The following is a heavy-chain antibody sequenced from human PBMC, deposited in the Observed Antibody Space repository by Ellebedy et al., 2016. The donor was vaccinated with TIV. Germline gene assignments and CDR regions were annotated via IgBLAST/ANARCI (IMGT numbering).Heavy chain of an antibody. D-gene: IGHD1-26*01. CDR3: TKEVPGMGLDN. Sequence: SVKVSXXASGDSFSNFAVSWVRQAPGQGLEWMGGIIPMFGTVEYAQKFQGRVTITADDSTSTAYMELSSLTSEDTAVYYCTKEVPGMGLDNWGQGTLVTVSS. V-gene: IGHV1-69*13. CDR1: GDSFSNFA. J-gene: IGHJ4*02. CDR2: IIPMFGTV.